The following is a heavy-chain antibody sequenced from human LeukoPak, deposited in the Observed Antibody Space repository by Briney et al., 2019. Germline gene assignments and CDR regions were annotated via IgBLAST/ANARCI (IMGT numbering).Heavy chain of an antibody. CDR2: MNPNSGNT. J-gene: IGHJ4*02. V-gene: IGHV1-8*01. Sequence: ASVKVSCKASGYTFTSYDINWVRQATGQGLEWMGWMNPNSGNTCHAQKFQGRVTMTRSTSINTAYMELNSLASEDTAVYYCARSSVGARRRIDYWGQGSLVTVSS. D-gene: IGHD1-26*01. CDR3: ARSSVGARRRIDY. CDR1: GYTFTSYD.